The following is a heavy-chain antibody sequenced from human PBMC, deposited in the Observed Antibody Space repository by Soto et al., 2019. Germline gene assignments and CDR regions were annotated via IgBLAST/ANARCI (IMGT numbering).Heavy chain of an antibody. CDR2: IIPIFGTA. CDR1: GGTFSSYA. D-gene: IGHD6-19*01. V-gene: IGHV1-69*13. Sequence: SVKVSCKASGGTFSSYAISWVRQAPGQGLEWMGGIIPIFGTANYAQKFQGRVTITADESTSTAYMELSSLRSEDTAVYYCARGIKGSGWSGDQYYFDYWGQGTLVTVSS. CDR3: ARGIKGSGWSGDQYYFDY. J-gene: IGHJ4*02.